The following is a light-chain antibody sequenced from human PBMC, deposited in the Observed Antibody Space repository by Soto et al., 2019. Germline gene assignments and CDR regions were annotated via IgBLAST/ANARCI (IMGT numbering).Light chain of an antibody. V-gene: IGKV3-20*01. Sequence: EIVLTQSPATLPLSPEDRATLSSRASQPVGSSSLAWYRQTLGQAPSPRIYAKSSRATGISDRFSGSGSGTEFTLTISRLEPEDFATYYCHQHGDSPWTFGQGTKVEIK. J-gene: IGKJ1*01. CDR3: HQHGDSPWT. CDR1: QPVGSSS. CDR2: AKS.